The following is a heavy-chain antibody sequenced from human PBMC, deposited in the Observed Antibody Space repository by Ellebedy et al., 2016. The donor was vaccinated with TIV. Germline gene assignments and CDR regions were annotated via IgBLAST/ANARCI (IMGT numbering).Heavy chain of an antibody. V-gene: IGHV1-18*01. D-gene: IGHD6-6*01. CDR1: GYTFTSYG. CDR2: IGTYEGNT. CDR3: ARDRDGSSSSDFQH. J-gene: IGHJ1*01. Sequence: AASVKVSCKASGYTFTSYGISWVRQAPGQGLEWMGWIGTYEGNTKYAQKLQGRVTMTRDTSTSTAYMELRSLRSDDTAVYYCARDRDGSSSSDFQHWGPGTLVTVSS.